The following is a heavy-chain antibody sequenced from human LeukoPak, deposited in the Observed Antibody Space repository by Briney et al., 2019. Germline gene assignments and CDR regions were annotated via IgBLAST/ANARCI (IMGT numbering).Heavy chain of an antibody. D-gene: IGHD2-15*01. V-gene: IGHV3-7*01. CDR2: IKQDGSEK. CDR3: ARMEKVADGLNWFDP. Sequence: PVGSLRLSCAASGFTFSSYWMSWVRQAPGKGLEWVANIKQDGSEKYYVDSVKGRFTISRDNAKNSLYLQMNSLRAEDTAVYYCARMEKVADGLNWFDPWGQGTLVTVSS. J-gene: IGHJ5*02. CDR1: GFTFSSYW.